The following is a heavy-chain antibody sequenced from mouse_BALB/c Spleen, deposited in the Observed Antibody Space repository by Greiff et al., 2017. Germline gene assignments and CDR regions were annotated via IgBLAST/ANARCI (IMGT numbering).Heavy chain of an antibody. Sequence: EVKVEESGGGLVQPGGSMKLSCVASGFTFSNYWMNWVRQSPEKGLEWVAEIRLKSNNYATHYAESVKGRFTISRDDSKSSVYLQMNNLRAEDTGIYYCTRDGYDFAYWGQGTLVTVSA. CDR1: GFTFSNYW. CDR3: TRDGYDFAY. D-gene: IGHD2-2*01. J-gene: IGHJ3*01. CDR2: IRLKSNNYAT. V-gene: IGHV6-6*02.